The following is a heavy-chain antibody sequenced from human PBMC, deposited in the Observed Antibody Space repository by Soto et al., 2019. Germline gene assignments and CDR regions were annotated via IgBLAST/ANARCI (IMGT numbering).Heavy chain of an antibody. V-gene: IGHV4-61*01. CDR2: IYYSGST. CDR3: ARTMYDFWSGYYFDY. CDR1: GGSVSSGSYY. Sequence: QVQLQESGPGLVKPSETLSLTCTVSGGSVSSGSYYWSWIRQPPGTGLEWIGYIYYSGSTNYNPSLKSRVTISVDTSKNQFSLKLSSVTAADTAVYYCARTMYDFWSGYYFDYWGQGTLVTVSS. D-gene: IGHD3-3*01. J-gene: IGHJ4*02.